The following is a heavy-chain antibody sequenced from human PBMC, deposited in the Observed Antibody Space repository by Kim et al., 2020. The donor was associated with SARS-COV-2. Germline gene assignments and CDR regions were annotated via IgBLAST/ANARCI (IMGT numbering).Heavy chain of an antibody. D-gene: IGHD3-22*01. CDR3: AKTLDLGGDLATYYYDSSGYPHDAFDI. V-gene: IGHV3-33*06. Sequence: GGSLRLSCAASGFTFSSYAMHWVRQAPGKGLEWVAVIWYDGSNKYYADSVKGRFTISRDNSKNTLYLQMNSLRAEDTAVYYCAKTLDLGGDLATYYYDSSGYPHDAFDIWGQGTMVTVSS. CDR2: IWYDGSNK. J-gene: IGHJ3*02. CDR1: GFTFSSYA.